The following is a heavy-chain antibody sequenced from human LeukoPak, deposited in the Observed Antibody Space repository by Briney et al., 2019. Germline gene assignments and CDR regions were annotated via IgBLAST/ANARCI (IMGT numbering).Heavy chain of an antibody. J-gene: IGHJ4*02. CDR3: AKGGFYDILTGYYPEVDY. D-gene: IGHD3-9*01. V-gene: IGHV3-23*01. CDR1: GFTFSSYA. CDR2: ISVSGGST. Sequence: QPGGSLRLSCAASGFTFSSYAMSWVRQAPGKGLEWVSAISVSGGSTYYADSVKGRFTISRDNSKNTLYLQMNSLRAEDTAVYYCAKGGFYDILTGYYPEVDYWGQGTLDTVSS.